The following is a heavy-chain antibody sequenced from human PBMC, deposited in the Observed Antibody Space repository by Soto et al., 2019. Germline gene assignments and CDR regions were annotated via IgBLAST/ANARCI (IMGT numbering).Heavy chain of an antibody. Sequence: PGESLKISCKGSGYSFTSYWIGWVRQMPGKGLEWMGIIYPGDSDTRYSPSFQGQATISADKSISTAYLQWSSLKASDTAMYYYARSKAAAGFSYSDAFDIWGQGTMVTVSS. CDR2: IYPGDSDT. D-gene: IGHD6-13*01. CDR3: ARSKAAAGFSYSDAFDI. CDR1: GYSFTSYW. V-gene: IGHV5-51*01. J-gene: IGHJ3*02.